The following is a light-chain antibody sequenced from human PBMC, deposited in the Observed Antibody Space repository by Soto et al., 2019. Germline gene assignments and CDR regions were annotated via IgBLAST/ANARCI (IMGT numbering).Light chain of an antibody. CDR3: QQVNSYPIT. CDR2: GAS. Sequence: DIQLTQSPSFLSASVGDRVTITCRASQGIRSYLAWYQQRPGKAPELLIYGASTLRPGGASRFSGSGSGTEFTLTITSLQPEDFATYYCQQVNSYPITFGQGTKVDI. V-gene: IGKV1-9*01. J-gene: IGKJ1*01. CDR1: QGIRSY.